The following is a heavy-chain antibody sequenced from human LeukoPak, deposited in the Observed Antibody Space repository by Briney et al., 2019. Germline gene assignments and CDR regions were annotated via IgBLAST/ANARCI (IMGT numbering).Heavy chain of an antibody. CDR2: MNPNSGNT. CDR1: GYTFTSYG. D-gene: IGHD3-10*01. CDR3: ARGDYGSGRGSYFDY. Sequence: EASVKVSCXASGYTFTSYGISWVRQATGQGLEWMGWMNPNSGNTGYAQKFQVRVTITRNTSISTAYMELSSLRSEDTAVYYCARGDYGSGRGSYFDYWGQGTLVTVSS. J-gene: IGHJ4*02. V-gene: IGHV1-8*03.